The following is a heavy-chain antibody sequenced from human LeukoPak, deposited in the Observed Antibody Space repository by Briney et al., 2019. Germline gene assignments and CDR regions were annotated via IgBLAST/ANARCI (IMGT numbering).Heavy chain of an antibody. J-gene: IGHJ4*02. Sequence: GGSLRLSCAASGFTFSSYAMSWVRQAPGKGLEWVSGIGGSGGRTSYADSVKGRFTLSRDNSKNTLYLQMNSLRVEDTAVYYCATDSCGGGSCYGYWGQGTLVTVSS. CDR2: IGGSGGRT. CDR1: GFTFSSYA. D-gene: IGHD2-15*01. CDR3: ATDSCGGGSCYGY. V-gene: IGHV3-23*01.